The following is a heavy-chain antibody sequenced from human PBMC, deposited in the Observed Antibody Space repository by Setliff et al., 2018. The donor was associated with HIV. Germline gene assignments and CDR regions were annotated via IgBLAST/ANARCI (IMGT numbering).Heavy chain of an antibody. D-gene: IGHD3-22*01. J-gene: IGHJ4*02. CDR1: GGSISSSSYY. CDR3: ARVPGRDYYDTSGDFDY. Sequence: SETLSLTCTVSGGSISSSSYYWGWIRQPPGKGLEWIGNIYSGGTTYYNSSLRSRVTISVDTSKNQFSLKVTSVTAADTAVYYCARVPGRDYYDTSGDFDYWGLGTLVTVSS. V-gene: IGHV4-39*07. CDR2: IYSGGTT.